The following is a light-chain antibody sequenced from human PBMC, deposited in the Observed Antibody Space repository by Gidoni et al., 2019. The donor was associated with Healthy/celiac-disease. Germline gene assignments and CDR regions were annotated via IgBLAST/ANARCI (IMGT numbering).Light chain of an antibody. CDR3: SSYTSSSSPYV. Sequence: QSALTQPASVSGSPGQSITISCTGTSSDVGGYNYVSWYQQHPGKAPNLRIYDVSNRPSGVSNRFSGSKSGNTASLTISGLQAEDEADYYCSSYTSSSSPYVFGTGTKVTVL. J-gene: IGLJ1*01. CDR2: DVS. V-gene: IGLV2-14*03. CDR1: SSDVGGYNY.